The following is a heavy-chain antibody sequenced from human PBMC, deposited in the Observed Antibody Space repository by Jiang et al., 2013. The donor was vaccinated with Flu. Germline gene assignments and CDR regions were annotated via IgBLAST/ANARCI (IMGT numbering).Heavy chain of an antibody. Sequence: SGAEVKKPGSSVKVSCKASGGTFSSYAISWVRQAPGQGLEWMGGIIPIFGTANYAQKFQGRVTITADESTSTAYMELSSLRSEDTAVYYCARGYCSSTSCSRTYYYMDVWGKGTTVTVSS. J-gene: IGHJ6*03. CDR1: GGTFSSYA. V-gene: IGHV1-69*01. CDR3: ARGYCSSTSCSRTYYYMDV. D-gene: IGHD2-2*01. CDR2: IIPIFGTA.